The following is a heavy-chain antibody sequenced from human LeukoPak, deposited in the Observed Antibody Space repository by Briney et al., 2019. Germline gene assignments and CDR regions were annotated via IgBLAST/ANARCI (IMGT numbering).Heavy chain of an antibody. Sequence: GGSLRLSCAASGFTFSSYVMHWVRQAPGKGLEWVAVIWYDGSNKYYADSVKGRFTISRDDSKNTLYLQMNSLRAEDTAVYYCARDEDVLRFLEWFPTLDYWGQGTLVTVSS. V-gene: IGHV3-33*01. CDR2: IWYDGSNK. D-gene: IGHD3-3*01. J-gene: IGHJ4*02. CDR3: ARDEDVLRFLEWFPTLDY. CDR1: GFTFSSYV.